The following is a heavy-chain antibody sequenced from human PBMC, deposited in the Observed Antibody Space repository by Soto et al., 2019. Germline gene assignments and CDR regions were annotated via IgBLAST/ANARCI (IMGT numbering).Heavy chain of an antibody. CDR2: IIPIFGTA. J-gene: IGHJ4*02. CDR1: GGTFSSYA. D-gene: IGHD2-8*02. Sequence: SVKVSCKASGGTFSSYAISWVRQAPGQGIEWMGGIIPIFGTANYAQKFQGRVTITADESTSTAYMELSSLSSEDTAVYYCARDTWWVAGTCWSNTYYFDYWGQGTLVNVSS. CDR3: ARDTWWVAGTCWSNTYYFDY. V-gene: IGHV1-69*13.